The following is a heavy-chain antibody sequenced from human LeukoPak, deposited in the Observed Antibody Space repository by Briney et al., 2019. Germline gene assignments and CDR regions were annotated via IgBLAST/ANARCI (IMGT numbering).Heavy chain of an antibody. CDR2: IWYDGSSK. D-gene: IGHD3-10*01. Sequence: PERSLRLSCAASGFTFSSSGMHWVRQAPGKGLEWVAVIWYDGSSKYYADSVKGRFTISRDNSKNTLYLQMNSLRAEDTPVYYCASPKRGDAILPDHWGQGTLVTVSS. CDR3: ASPKRGDAILPDH. CDR1: GFTFSSSG. J-gene: IGHJ5*02. V-gene: IGHV3-33*01.